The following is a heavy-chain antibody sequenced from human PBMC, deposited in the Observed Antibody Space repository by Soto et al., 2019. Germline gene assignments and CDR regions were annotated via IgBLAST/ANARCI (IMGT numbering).Heavy chain of an antibody. V-gene: IGHV3-48*01. CDR2: ISSSSSTI. CDR3: ARECGWYAIDY. CDR1: GFTFSSYS. Sequence: GGSLRLSCAASGFTFSSYSMNWVRQAPGKGLEWVSYISSSSSTIYYADSVKGRFTISRDNAKNSLYLQMNSLRAEDTAVYYCARECGWYAIDYWGQGTLVTVSS. D-gene: IGHD6-19*01. J-gene: IGHJ4*02.